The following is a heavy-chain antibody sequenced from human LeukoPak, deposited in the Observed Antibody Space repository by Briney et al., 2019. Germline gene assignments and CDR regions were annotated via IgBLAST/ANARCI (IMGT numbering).Heavy chain of an antibody. CDR2: IYPGDSDT. Sequence: GESLKISCKGSGYSFTSYWIGWVRQVPGKGLEWMGIIYPGDSDTRYSPSFQGQVTISADKSISTAYLQWSSLKASDTAMYYCARQGKEGCSGGSCFVANYYYGMDVWGQGTTVTVSS. CDR3: ARQGKEGCSGGSCFVANYYYGMDV. D-gene: IGHD2-15*01. CDR1: GYSFTSYW. V-gene: IGHV5-51*01. J-gene: IGHJ6*02.